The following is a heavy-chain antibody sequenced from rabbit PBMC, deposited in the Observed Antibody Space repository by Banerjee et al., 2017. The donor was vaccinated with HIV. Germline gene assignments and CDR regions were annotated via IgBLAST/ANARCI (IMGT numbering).Heavy chain of an antibody. Sequence: QSLEESGGDLVKPGASLTLTCTASGFSFSSSYYMCWVRQAPGKGLEWIACIYAGSSGSTYYASWAKGRFTISKTSSTTVTLQMTSLTAADTATYFCARDPFMVMPILNLWGQGTLVTVS. D-gene: IGHD6-1*01. CDR3: ARDPFMVMPILNL. CDR2: IYAGSSGST. V-gene: IGHV1S40*01. J-gene: IGHJ4*01. CDR1: GFSFSSSYY.